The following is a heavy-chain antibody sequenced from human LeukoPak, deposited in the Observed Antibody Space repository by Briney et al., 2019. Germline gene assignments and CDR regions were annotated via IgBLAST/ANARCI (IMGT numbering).Heavy chain of an antibody. CDR1: GFTFTDHY. CDR3: ARLRWPRGGRSSFDY. J-gene: IGHJ4*02. D-gene: IGHD3-10*01. Sequence: GGSLRLSCAASGFTFTDHYMDWVRQMPGKGLEWMGIVNPDDSDTIYSPSFQGQVTISADESITTAYLQWSSLKASDTAMYYCARLRWPRGGRSSFDYWGQGALVTVSS. V-gene: IGHV5-51*01. CDR2: VNPDDSDT.